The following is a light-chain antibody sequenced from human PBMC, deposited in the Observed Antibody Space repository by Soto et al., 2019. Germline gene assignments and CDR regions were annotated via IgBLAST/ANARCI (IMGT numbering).Light chain of an antibody. CDR3: QQRSNWPPT. V-gene: IGKV3-11*01. J-gene: IGKJ4*01. CDR1: QSVSSN. Sequence: EIVLTQSPATLSLSPGERATLSCRASQSVSSNLAWYQQKPGQAPRLLIYDASNSATGIPARFSGSGSGTDFTLTMGSLEPEDFAVYYCQQRSNWPPTFGGGTKVEIK. CDR2: DAS.